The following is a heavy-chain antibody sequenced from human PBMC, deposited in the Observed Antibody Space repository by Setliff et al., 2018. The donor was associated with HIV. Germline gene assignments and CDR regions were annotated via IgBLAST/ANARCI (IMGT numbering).Heavy chain of an antibody. Sequence: NPSETLSLTCAVSGVSISGYYWTWIRQPAGKGLEWIGRIFTGGDTNYNPSLKSRVTMSVDTSNNEFSLKLTSVTAADTAVYYCATSTICDGCVYYYMDVWGKGTTVTVSS. V-gene: IGHV4-4*07. J-gene: IGHJ6*03. CDR3: ATSTICDGCVYYYMDV. D-gene: IGHD6-13*01. CDR1: GVSISGYY. CDR2: IFTGGDT.